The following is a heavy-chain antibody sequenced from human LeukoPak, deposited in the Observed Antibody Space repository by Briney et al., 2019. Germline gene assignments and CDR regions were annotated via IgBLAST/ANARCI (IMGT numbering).Heavy chain of an antibody. D-gene: IGHD6-19*01. J-gene: IGHJ3*02. Sequence: SETLSLTCTVSGDSISSYYWSWIRQPPGKGLEWIGYIYYSGSTNYNPSLKSRVTISVDTSKNQFSLKLSSVTAADTAVYYCAKDPYSSGWYTYAFDIWGQGTMVTVSS. V-gene: IGHV4-59*01. CDR3: AKDPYSSGWYTYAFDI. CDR1: GDSISSYY. CDR2: IYYSGST.